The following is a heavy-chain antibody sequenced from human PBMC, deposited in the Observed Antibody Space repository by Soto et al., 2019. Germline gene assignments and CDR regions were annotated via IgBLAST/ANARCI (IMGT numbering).Heavy chain of an antibody. J-gene: IGHJ3*02. V-gene: IGHV4-59*01. CDR1: GGSISSYY. CDR2: IYYSGST. Sequence: SETLSLTCTVSGGSISSYYWSWIRQPPGKGLEWIGYIYYSGSTNYNPSIKSRVTISVDTSKNQFSLKLSSVTAADTAVYYCARDSHYCSSTSCYLNDAFDIWGQGTMVTVSS. CDR3: ARDSHYCSSTSCYLNDAFDI. D-gene: IGHD2-2*01.